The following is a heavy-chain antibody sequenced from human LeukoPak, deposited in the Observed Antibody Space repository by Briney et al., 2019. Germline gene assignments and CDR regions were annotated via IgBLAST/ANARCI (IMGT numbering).Heavy chain of an antibody. J-gene: IGHJ3*02. V-gene: IGHV3-30-3*01. D-gene: IGHD3-22*01. CDR1: AFSYNDYA. CDR2: ISHDGNNK. CDR3: ARDTYDSRAQGDAFDI. Sequence: GGSLRLSCAASAFSYNDYAMHWVRQAPGKGLEWVTVISHDGNNKYYADSVKGRFTISRDNSKNTLYLQMNSLRAEDTAVYYCARDTYDSRAQGDAFDIWGQGTMVTVSS.